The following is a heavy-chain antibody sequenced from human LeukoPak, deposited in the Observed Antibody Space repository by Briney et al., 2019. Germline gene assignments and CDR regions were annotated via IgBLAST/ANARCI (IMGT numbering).Heavy chain of an antibody. J-gene: IGHJ4*02. D-gene: IGHD5-24*01. CDR2: IKQDGSKK. Sequence: GGSLRVSCVASGFPISSYCMIWVRQAPGKGLEWVANIKQDGSKKSYVDSVKGRFTISRDNAKNSLYLQMNSLRAEDTAIYYCTRVGYIDEGIDYWGQGTLVTVSS. CDR1: GFPISSYC. CDR3: TRVGYIDEGIDY. V-gene: IGHV3-7*04.